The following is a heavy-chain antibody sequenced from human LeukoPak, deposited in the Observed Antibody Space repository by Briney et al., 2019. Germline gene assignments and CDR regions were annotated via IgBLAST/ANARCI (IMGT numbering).Heavy chain of an antibody. J-gene: IGHJ3*02. D-gene: IGHD5-12*01. CDR3: AGGLQENLAWLQAFSAFDI. V-gene: IGHV1-18*01. Sequence: GASVKVSCKASGYTFTSYGISWVRQAPGQGLEWMGWISAYNGNTNYAQKLQGRVTMTTDTSTSTAYMELRSLRSDDTAVYYCAGGLQENLAWLQAFSAFDIWGQGTMVTVSS. CDR2: ISAYNGNT. CDR1: GYTFTSYG.